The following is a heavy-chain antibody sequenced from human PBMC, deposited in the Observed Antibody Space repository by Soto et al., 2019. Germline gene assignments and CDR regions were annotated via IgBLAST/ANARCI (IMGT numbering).Heavy chain of an antibody. CDR2: ISGSGGST. V-gene: IGHV3-23*01. Sequence: GGSLRLSCAASASTFSSYAMSWVRQAPGKGLEWVSAISGSGGSTFYADSVKGRFTISRDNSKNTLYLQMNSLRAEDTAVYYCAKEGGQQLSSAFDIWGQGTMVTVSS. D-gene: IGHD6-13*01. CDR3: AKEGGQQLSSAFDI. CDR1: ASTFSSYA. J-gene: IGHJ3*02.